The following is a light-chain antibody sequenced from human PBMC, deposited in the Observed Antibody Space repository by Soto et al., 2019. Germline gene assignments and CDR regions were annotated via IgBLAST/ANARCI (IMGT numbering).Light chain of an antibody. CDR2: DAS. V-gene: IGKV3-15*01. CDR3: QQYNFWPPLT. Sequence: EIVMTQSPATLSVSPGERATLSCRASQSVNSNLAWYRQKPGQAPRLLIYDASTRATGVPARFSGSGSGTEFTLTISSLQSEDSVIYYCQQYNFWPPLTFGRGTKVEIK. CDR1: QSVNSN. J-gene: IGKJ4*01.